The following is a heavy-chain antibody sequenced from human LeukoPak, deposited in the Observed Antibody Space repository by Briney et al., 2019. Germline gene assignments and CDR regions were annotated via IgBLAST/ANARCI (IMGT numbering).Heavy chain of an antibody. D-gene: IGHD5-12*01. Sequence: GGSLRLSCAASGFTFNTYWMHWVRQSPGKGLVWVSRINSDGSSTTYADSVKGRFTISRDNAKNTVYLQMNSLRAEDTAVYYCAKLRGLRRIFDYWGQGTLVTVSS. V-gene: IGHV3-74*01. CDR2: INSDGSST. CDR1: GFTFNTYW. CDR3: AKLRGLRRIFDY. J-gene: IGHJ4*02.